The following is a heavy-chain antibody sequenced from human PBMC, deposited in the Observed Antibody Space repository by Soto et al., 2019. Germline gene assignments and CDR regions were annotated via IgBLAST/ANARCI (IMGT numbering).Heavy chain of an antibody. CDR2: IDSSGEK. CDR1: GLSITDSEMG. Sequence: QVTLKESGPVLVKPTETLTLRCTVSGLSITDSEMGVSWIRHPPGQPLEWLAHIDSSGEKSYRTFLKSRLVISKDNSNSQIVLTMTNMDPADTATYYCARRHLAVAVSPWFDPWGQGIPVTVSS. CDR3: ARRHLAVAVSPWFDP. J-gene: IGHJ5*02. D-gene: IGHD6-19*01. V-gene: IGHV2-26*01.